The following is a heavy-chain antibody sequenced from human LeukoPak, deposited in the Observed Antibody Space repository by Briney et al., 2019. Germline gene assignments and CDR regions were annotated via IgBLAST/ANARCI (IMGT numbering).Heavy chain of an antibody. CDR1: GYTFTGYY. J-gene: IGHJ4*02. D-gene: IGHD1-1*01. CDR3: ARDRGLEPSKTDY. CDR2: INPNSGGT. Sequence: ASVKVSCKASGYTFTGYYMHWVRQAPGQGLEWMGRINPNSGGTNYAQKLQGRVTMTTDTSTSTAYMELRSLRSDDTAVYYCARDRGLEPSKTDYWGQGTLVTVSS. V-gene: IGHV1-2*06.